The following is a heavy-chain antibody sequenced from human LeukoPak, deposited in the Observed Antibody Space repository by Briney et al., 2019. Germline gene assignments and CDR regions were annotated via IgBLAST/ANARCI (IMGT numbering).Heavy chain of an antibody. J-gene: IGHJ4*02. CDR1: GYTFTGYY. D-gene: IGHD6-6*01. V-gene: IGHV1-2*02. Sequence: ASVKVSCKASGYTFTGYYMHWVRQAPGQGLEWMGWINPNSGGTNYAQKFQGRVTMTRDTSISTACMELSRLRSDDTAVYYCARVGGRYSSSYYFDYWGQGTLVTVSS. CDR3: ARVGGRYSSSYYFDY. CDR2: INPNSGGT.